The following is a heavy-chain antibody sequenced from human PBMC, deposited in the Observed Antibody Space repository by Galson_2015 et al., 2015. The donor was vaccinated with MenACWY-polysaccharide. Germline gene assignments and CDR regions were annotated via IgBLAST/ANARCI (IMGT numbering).Heavy chain of an antibody. D-gene: IGHD5-12*01. J-gene: IGHJ3*01. CDR1: GFTFRDYS. V-gene: IGHV3-69-1*02. Sequence: SLRLSCAGSGFTFRDYSMHWVRQTAGKGLEWVSFISSGGGNTLYYPDSVRGRFTISRDDAKNSVYLQMNNLRAEDTSFYFCARGWLENSLDLWGQGTMVTVSS. CDR3: ARGWLENSLDL. CDR2: ISSGGGNTL.